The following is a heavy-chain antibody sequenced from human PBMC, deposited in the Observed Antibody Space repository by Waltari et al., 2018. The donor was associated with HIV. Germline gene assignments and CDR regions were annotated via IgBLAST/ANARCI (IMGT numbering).Heavy chain of an antibody. CDR1: RGTFDSYG. Sequence: QVQLQQSGPEVKRPGSSVKVSCRASRGTFDSYGISWMRKAPGKGLEGIGGITPLFGRSNFERKFKGRILFGEAEGGNPALLDWIGWKSADTAFYFWPIYFFDSSGWGVGPLDHWGQGTPFIVSP. V-gene: IGHV1-69*13. J-gene: IGHJ5*02. D-gene: IGHD3-22*01. CDR2: ITPLFGRS. CDR3: PIYFFDSSGWGVGPLDH.